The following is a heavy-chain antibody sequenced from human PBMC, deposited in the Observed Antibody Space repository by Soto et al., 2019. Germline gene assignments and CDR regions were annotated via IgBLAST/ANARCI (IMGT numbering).Heavy chain of an antibody. J-gene: IGHJ4*02. CDR1: GGSITSGGYY. CDR3: AHKGPEDWPLDY. CDR2: IYNSGTT. V-gene: IGHV4-31*03. D-gene: IGHD3-9*01. Sequence: PSETLSLTCTVSGGSITSGGYYWSWIRQHPGKGLEWIGYIYNSGTTYYNPSLKSRVTISVDTSKNQVVLTMTNMDPMDTGTYYCAHKGPEDWPLDYWGQGTLVTVSS.